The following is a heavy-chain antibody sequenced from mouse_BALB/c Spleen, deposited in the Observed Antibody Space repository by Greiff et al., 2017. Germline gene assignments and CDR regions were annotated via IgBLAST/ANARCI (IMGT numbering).Heavy chain of an antibody. D-gene: IGHD3-3*01. CDR3: ARERAPYYFDY. V-gene: IGHV1-14*01. CDR2: INPYNDGT. J-gene: IGHJ2*01. CDR1: GYTFTSYV. Sequence: EVKLVESGPELVKPGASVKMSCKASGYTFTSYVMHWVKQKPGQGLEWIGYINPYNDGTKYNEKFKGKATLTSDKSSSTAYMELSSLTSEDSAVYYCARERAPYYFDYWGQGTTLTVSS.